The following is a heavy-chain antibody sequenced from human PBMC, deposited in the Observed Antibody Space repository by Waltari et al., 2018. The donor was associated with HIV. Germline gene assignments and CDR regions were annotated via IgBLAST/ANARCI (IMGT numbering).Heavy chain of an antibody. J-gene: IGHJ5*02. Sequence: QVQLQQSGPGLVKPSQTLSLTCAISGDSLSSTSAASDLIRQSPSTGLEWLGRTYYRSKWYNDYAVSVKSRITINPDTSKNQFSLQLNSVTPEDTAVYYCARDLGAAGTLRSGWFDPWGQGTLVTVSS. D-gene: IGHD6-13*01. CDR1: GDSLSSTSAA. V-gene: IGHV6-1*01. CDR3: ARDLGAAGTLRSGWFDP. CDR2: TYYRSKWYN.